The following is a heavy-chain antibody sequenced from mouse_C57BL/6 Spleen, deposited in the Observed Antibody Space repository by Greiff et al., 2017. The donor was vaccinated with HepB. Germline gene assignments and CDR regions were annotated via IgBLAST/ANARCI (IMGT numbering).Heavy chain of an antibody. V-gene: IGHV1-64*01. CDR1: GYTFTSYW. CDR3: ARGYYDYGGFAY. D-gene: IGHD2-4*01. CDR2: IHPNSGST. Sequence: VQLQQSGAELVKPGASVKLSCKASGYTFTSYWMHWVKQRPGQGLEWIGMIHPNSGSTNYNEKFKSKATLTVDTSSSTAYMQLSSLTSEDSAVYYCARGYYDYGGFAYWGQGTLVTVSA. J-gene: IGHJ3*01.